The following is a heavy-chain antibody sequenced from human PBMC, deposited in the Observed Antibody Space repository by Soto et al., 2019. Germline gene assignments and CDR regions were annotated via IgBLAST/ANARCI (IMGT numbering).Heavy chain of an antibody. CDR1: GGTFSNYP. V-gene: IGHV1-69*12. Sequence: QVQLVQSGAEVKKPGSSVKVSCKASGGTFSNYPISWVRQAPGQGLKWMGGIIPIFGTVNYAQKFQGRVRITADESTSTAYMELSSLRSEDAAVYYCARGNHRWLQLWYFDLWGRGTLVTVSS. J-gene: IGHJ2*01. CDR3: ARGNHRWLQLWYFDL. D-gene: IGHD5-12*01. CDR2: IIPIFGTV.